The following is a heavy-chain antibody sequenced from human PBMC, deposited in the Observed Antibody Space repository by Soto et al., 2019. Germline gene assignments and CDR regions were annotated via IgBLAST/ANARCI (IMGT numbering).Heavy chain of an antibody. V-gene: IGHV3-48*03. CDR1: GFTFSSYE. Sequence: WGSPRLSCAASGFTFSSYEMNWVRQAPGKGLEWVSYISSSGSTIYYADSVKGRFTISRDNAKNSLYLQMNSLRAEDTAVYYCARGTTMIAFDYWGQGTLVTVSS. D-gene: IGHD3-22*01. CDR3: ARGTTMIAFDY. CDR2: ISSSGSTI. J-gene: IGHJ4*02.